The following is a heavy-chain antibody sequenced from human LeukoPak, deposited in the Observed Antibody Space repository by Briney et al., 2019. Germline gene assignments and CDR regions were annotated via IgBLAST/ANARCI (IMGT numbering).Heavy chain of an antibody. J-gene: IGHJ4*02. Sequence: GGSLRLSCAASGFTFNVYAMSWVRQAPGKGLEWVSSITSSGATTYYADSVKGRFTISRDNSRNTLYLQMNSLRADDTALYYCAKDRPNYYDASGHHYKTKGDSCGQGTLVTVSS. CDR2: ITSSGATT. V-gene: IGHV3-23*01. CDR1: GFTFNVYA. D-gene: IGHD3-22*01. CDR3: AKDRPNYYDASGHHYKTKGDS.